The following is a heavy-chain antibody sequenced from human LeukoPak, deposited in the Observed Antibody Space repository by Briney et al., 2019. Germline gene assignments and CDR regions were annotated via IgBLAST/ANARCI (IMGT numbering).Heavy chain of an antibody. CDR1: GYTFTSYY. V-gene: IGHV1-46*01. Sequence: ASVKVSCKASGYTFTSYYLHWVRQAPGQGLEWVGIINPSAGSTSYAQKFQGRVTLTRDTSISTAYMELSRLRSDDTAVYYCARDLRSSGWKRRVNWFDPWGQGTLVTVSS. D-gene: IGHD6-19*01. CDR2: INPSAGST. CDR3: ARDLRSSGWKRRVNWFDP. J-gene: IGHJ5*02.